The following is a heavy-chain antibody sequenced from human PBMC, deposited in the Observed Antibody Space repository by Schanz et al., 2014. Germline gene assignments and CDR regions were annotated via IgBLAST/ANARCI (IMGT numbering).Heavy chain of an antibody. CDR2: IYSGIGA. CDR3: AKGMGYCSGGTCYDYYYYGLDV. CDR1: GFTFSKDW. V-gene: IGHV3-66*01. Sequence: EVQLVESGGGLVQPGGSLRLSCGGSGFTFSKDWMSWVRQAPGKGLEWVSVIYSGIGAYYADSVKGRFTISRDNSENTLYLQMNSLSADDTAVFYCAKGMGYCSGGTCYDYYYYGLDVWGQGTTVTVSS. D-gene: IGHD2-15*01. J-gene: IGHJ6*02.